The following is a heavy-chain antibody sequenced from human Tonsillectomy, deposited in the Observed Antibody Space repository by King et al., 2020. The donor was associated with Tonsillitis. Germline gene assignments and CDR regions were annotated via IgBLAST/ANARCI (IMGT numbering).Heavy chain of an antibody. V-gene: IGHV1-18*04. CDR3: ASDPWDYIAVRTIKGYHYSGMDV. CDR2: SSDYNGNT. CDR1: GYTFTSYG. J-gene: IGHJ6*02. Sequence: QLVQSGAEVKKPGASVKVSCKASGYTFTSYGISWVRQAPGQGLEWMGWSSDYNGNTNYAQKFQGRVTMTTDTSTSTAYRELRSLRSDDPAVYYCASDPWDYIAVRTIKGYHYSGMDVWGQGTTVTVSS. D-gene: IGHD6-6*01.